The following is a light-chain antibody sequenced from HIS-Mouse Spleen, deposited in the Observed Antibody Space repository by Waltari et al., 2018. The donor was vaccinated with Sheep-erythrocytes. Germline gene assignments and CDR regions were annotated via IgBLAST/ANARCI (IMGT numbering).Light chain of an antibody. CDR2: RNN. Sequence: QSVLTQPPSASGTTGQRVTISCSGSSSNIGTNYVYWYQQLPGPAPKPLIYRNNQRPSGVPDRFSGSKSGTSASLAISGLRSEDEADYYCAAWDDSLSGPVFGGGTKLTVL. V-gene: IGLV1-47*01. CDR1: SSNIGTNY. CDR3: AAWDDSLSGPV. J-gene: IGLJ3*02.